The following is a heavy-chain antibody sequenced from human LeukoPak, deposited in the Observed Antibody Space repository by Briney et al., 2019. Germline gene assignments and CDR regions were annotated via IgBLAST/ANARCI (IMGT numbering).Heavy chain of an antibody. CDR3: AKDDSGYYPPRAFQH. Sequence: PGGPLRLSCAGSGFTFSRYAMSWVRQAPGKGLEWVSTISGSGGSTYYADSVKGRFTISRDNSKNTLYLQMNSLRAEDTAVYYCAKDDSGYYPPRAFQHWGQGTLVTVSS. D-gene: IGHD3-22*01. J-gene: IGHJ1*01. CDR1: GFTFSRYA. V-gene: IGHV3-23*01. CDR2: ISGSGGST.